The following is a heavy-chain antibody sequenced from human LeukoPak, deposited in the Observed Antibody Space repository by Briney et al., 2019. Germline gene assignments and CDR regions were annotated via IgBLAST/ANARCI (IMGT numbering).Heavy chain of an antibody. Sequence: ASVKVSCKTSGYTFIGYYMHWVRQAPGQGLEWMGIINPSGGSTSYAQKFQGRVTMTRDTSTSTVYMELSSLRSEDTAVYYCARGKAVLRCYDSSGYYSNWGQETLVTVSS. CDR2: INPSGGST. J-gene: IGHJ4*02. CDR1: GYTFIGYY. D-gene: IGHD3-22*01. V-gene: IGHV1-46*01. CDR3: ARGKAVLRCYDSSGYYSN.